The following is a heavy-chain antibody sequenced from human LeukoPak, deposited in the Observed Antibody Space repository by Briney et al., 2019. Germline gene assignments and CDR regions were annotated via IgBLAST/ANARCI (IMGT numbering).Heavy chain of an antibody. CDR3: ARAGSGYAPNDY. V-gene: IGHV3-21*01. CDR1: GFTFSSYS. Sequence: GGSLRLSCAASGFTFSSYSMNWVRQALGKGLEWVSSISSSSSYIYYADSVKGRFTISRDNAKNSLYLQMNSLRAEDTAVYYCARAGSGYAPNDYWGQGTLVTVSS. J-gene: IGHJ4*02. CDR2: ISSSSSYI. D-gene: IGHD3-22*01.